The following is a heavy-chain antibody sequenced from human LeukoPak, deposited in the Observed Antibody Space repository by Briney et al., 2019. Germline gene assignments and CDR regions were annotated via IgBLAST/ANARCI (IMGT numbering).Heavy chain of an antibody. J-gene: IGHJ4*02. V-gene: IGHV3-64*01. CDR1: GFTFSTYA. D-gene: IGHD3-10*01. Sequence: PGGSLRLSCAASGFTFSTYAMHWVRQAPGKGLEYVSAISTNGVGTCYANSVKGRFIISRDNSKNTLYLQMGSLRAGDMAVYYCARYGSGSCYDYWGQGTLVTVYS. CDR3: ARYGSGSCYDY. CDR2: ISTNGVGT.